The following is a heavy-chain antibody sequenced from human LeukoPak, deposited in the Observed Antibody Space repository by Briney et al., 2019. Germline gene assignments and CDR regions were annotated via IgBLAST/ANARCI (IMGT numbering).Heavy chain of an antibody. J-gene: IGHJ4*02. CDR3: ARPQRDNWNDAGDFDY. V-gene: IGHV1-2*02. Sequence: ASVKVSCKASGYTFTGYYMHWVRQAPGQGLEWMGWFNPNSGGTNYAQKFQGRVTMTRDTSISTAYMELSRLRSDDTAVYYCARPQRDNWNDAGDFDYWGQGTLVTVSS. CDR2: FNPNSGGT. CDR1: GYTFTGYY. D-gene: IGHD1-1*01.